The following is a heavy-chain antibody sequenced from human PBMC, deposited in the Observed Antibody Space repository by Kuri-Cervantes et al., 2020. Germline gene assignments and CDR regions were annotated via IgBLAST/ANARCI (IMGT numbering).Heavy chain of an antibody. J-gene: IGHJ5*02. CDR1: GGSISSGGYY. CDR2: IYYSGST. D-gene: IGHD2-2*01. CDR3: AVGVPAAITFKHRINWFDP. Sequence: SETLSLTCTVSGGSISSGGYYWSWIRQHPGKGLEWIGYIYYSGSTYYNPSLKSRVAISVDTSKNQFSLKLSSVTAADTAVYYCAVGVPAAITFKHRINWFDPWGQGTLVTVSS. V-gene: IGHV4-30-4*08.